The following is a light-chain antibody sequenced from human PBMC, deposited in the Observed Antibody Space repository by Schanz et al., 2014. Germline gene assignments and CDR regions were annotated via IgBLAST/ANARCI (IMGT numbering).Light chain of an antibody. V-gene: IGLV2-11*01. J-gene: IGLJ2*01. Sequence: QSALTQPPSASGSPGQSVTISCTGTSSDVGGHNYVSWYQQHPGKAPKLMIYDVTNRPSGVSHRFSGSKSGNTASLAITGLQAEDEADYYCQSYDSSLSGPIFGGGTKVTVL. CDR3: QSYDSSLSGPI. CDR2: DVT. CDR1: SSDVGGHNY.